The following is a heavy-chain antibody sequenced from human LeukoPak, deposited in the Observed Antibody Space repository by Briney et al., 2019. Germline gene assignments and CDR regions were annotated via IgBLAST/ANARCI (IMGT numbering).Heavy chain of an antibody. D-gene: IGHD6-13*01. Sequence: EASVKVSCKASGGTFSSYAISWVRQAPGQGLEWMGRIIPILGIANYAQKFQGRVTITADKSTSTAYMELSGLRSEDTAVYYCARGAIAAGDDYWGQGTLVTVSS. J-gene: IGHJ4*02. CDR3: ARGAIAAGDDY. CDR2: IIPILGIA. V-gene: IGHV1-69*04. CDR1: GGTFSSYA.